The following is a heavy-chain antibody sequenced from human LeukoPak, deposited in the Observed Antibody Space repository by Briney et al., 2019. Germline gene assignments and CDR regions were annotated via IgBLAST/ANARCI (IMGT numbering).Heavy chain of an antibody. CDR3: ARVGLGYTPSDY. CDR1: GFTFSNYD. J-gene: IGHJ4*02. D-gene: IGHD3/OR15-3a*01. Sequence: GGSLRLSCAASGFTFSNYDISWVRQTPGKGLEWVSYISSSGSTIYYADSVKGRFTISRDNAKNSLYLQMNSLRADDTAVYYCARVGLGYTPSDYWGQGTLVTVSS. CDR2: ISSSGSTI. V-gene: IGHV3-11*01.